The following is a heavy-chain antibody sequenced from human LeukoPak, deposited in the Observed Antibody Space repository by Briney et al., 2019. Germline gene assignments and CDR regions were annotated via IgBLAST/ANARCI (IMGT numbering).Heavy chain of an antibody. CDR1: GYTFTGYY. CDR3: ARDDYGGNRHWFDP. D-gene: IGHD4-23*01. Sequence: GASVKVSCKASGYTFTGYYMHWVRQAPGQGLEWMGWINPNSGGTNYAQKFQGRVTMTRDTSISTAYMELSRLRSDVTAVYYCARDDYGGNRHWFDPWGQGTLVTVSS. J-gene: IGHJ5*02. CDR2: INPNSGGT. V-gene: IGHV1-2*02.